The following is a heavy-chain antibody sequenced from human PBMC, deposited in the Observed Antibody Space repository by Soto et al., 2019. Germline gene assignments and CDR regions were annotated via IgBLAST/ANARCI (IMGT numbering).Heavy chain of an antibody. CDR3: ARGLISGSHYSGAWYTCDS. Sequence: SETLSLTCAVYCGSFCRYIWTWIPQTPGRGLERIGQINHSQSAHYHPPLMRGVTVSVHPSSSHFCLELCSATAADTAVYSCARGLISGSHYSGAWYTCDSWGQCTQVTESS. V-gene: IGHV4-34*01. D-gene: IGHD1-26*01. J-gene: IGHJ4*02. CDR2: INHSQSA. CDR1: CGSFCRYI.